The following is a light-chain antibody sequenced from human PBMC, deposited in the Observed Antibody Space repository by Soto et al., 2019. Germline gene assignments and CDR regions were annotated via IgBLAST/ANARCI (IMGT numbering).Light chain of an antibody. CDR3: QHYKSDSEA. CDR1: QPIXSW. CDR2: KAS. J-gene: IGKJ1*01. Sequence: IQMTQCPSTLSGSAGDRVTIACRASQPIXSWLAWYQQKPGQAPKLLXYKASTLKRGGPSRLSGSGSVTEFTLTISSLHPDDFANYYCQHYKSDSEAFGQGTKVDIK. V-gene: IGKV1-5*03.